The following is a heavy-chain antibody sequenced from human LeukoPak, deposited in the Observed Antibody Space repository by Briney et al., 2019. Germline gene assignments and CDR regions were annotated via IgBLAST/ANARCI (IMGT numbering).Heavy chain of an antibody. CDR3: ARDSVCSGGSCYSDYYGMDV. J-gene: IGHJ6*02. D-gene: IGHD2-15*01. CDR2: ISSSSSYI. CDR1: GFTFSSYA. Sequence: GGSLRLSCAASGFTFSSYAMSWVRLAPGKGLEWVSSISSSSSYIYYADSVKGRFTISRDNAKNSLYLQMNSLRAEDTAVYYCARDSVCSGGSCYSDYYGMDVWGQGTTVTVSS. V-gene: IGHV3-21*01.